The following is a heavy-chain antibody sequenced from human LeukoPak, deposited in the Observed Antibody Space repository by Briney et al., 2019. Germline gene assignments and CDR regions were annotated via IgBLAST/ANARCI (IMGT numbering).Heavy chain of an antibody. D-gene: IGHD6-13*01. CDR3: ARRSSSWYYFED. CDR2: IYYSGST. V-gene: IGHV4-39*07. CDR1: GGSITSSDYW. Sequence: SETLSLTCTVSGGSITSSDYWWAWIRLPPGRGLEWIGSIYYSGSTYYNPPLKSRATISVDTSKNQFSLKLSSVTAADAAVYFCARRSSSWYYFEDWGQGTLVPVSS. J-gene: IGHJ4*02.